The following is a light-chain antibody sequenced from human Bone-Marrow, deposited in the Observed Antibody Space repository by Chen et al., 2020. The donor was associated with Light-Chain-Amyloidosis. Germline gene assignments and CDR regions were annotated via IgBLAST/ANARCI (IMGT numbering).Light chain of an antibody. CDR3: CSCVTDFVGGV. Sequence: QSALAQPASVSGSPGQSITISCTGTTSDVGRYNLVSWYQQHPGNAPQLIIYESTKRPSGVSDRFSGSKSANTASLTIAGLQAEDEADYYCCSCVTDFVGGVFGTGTKVT. J-gene: IGLJ1*01. V-gene: IGLV2-23*01. CDR1: TSDVGRYNL. CDR2: EST.